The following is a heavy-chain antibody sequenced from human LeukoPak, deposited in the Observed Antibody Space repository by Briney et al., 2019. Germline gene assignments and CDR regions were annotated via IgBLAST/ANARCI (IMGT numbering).Heavy chain of an antibody. D-gene: IGHD3-3*01. CDR3: ARSTYDFWSGYYYMDV. J-gene: IGHJ6*03. Sequence: SETLSLTCTVSGGSISSGSYYWSWIRQPAGKGLEWIGRIYTSGSTNYNPSLKSRVTISVDTSKNQFSLKLSSVTAADTAVYYCARSTYDFWSGYYYMDVWGQGTLVTVSS. CDR2: IYTSGST. CDR1: GGSISSGSYY. V-gene: IGHV4-61*02.